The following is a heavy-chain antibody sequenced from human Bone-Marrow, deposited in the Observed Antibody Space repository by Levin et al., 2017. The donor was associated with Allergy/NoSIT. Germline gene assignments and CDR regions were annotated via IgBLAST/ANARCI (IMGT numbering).Heavy chain of an antibody. J-gene: IGHJ5*02. Sequence: PSQTLSLTFAISGDTVSSDTATWNWIRQSPSRGLEWLGRTYYRSKWFHDYGQSVKGRIMFNADTDKNQFSLHLNSVTPEDTAQYYCVRGDGMIQNWFDTWGQGTLVTVSS. CDR2: TYYRSKWFH. CDR3: VRGDGMIQNWFDT. CDR1: GDTVSSDTAT. D-gene: IGHD3-16*01. V-gene: IGHV6-1*01.